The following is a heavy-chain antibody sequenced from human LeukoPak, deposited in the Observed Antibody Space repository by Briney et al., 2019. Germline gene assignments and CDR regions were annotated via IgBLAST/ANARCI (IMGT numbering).Heavy chain of an antibody. V-gene: IGHV4-34*01. CDR1: GGSFSGYY. D-gene: IGHD6-13*01. J-gene: IGHJ2*01. CDR2: INHSGST. CDR3: ARGFFAAAVKKRGWYFDL. Sequence: SETLSLTCAVYGGSFSGYYWSWIRQPPGKGLEWIGEINHSGSTNYNPSLKSRVTISVDTSKNQFSLKLSSVTAADTAVYYCARGFFAAAVKKRGWYFDLWGRGTLVTVSS.